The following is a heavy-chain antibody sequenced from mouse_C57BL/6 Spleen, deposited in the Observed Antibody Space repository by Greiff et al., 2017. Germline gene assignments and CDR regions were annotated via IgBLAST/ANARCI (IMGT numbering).Heavy chain of an antibody. V-gene: IGHV1-69*01. CDR3: ARKAVGLPRYFDV. J-gene: IGHJ1*03. D-gene: IGHD1-1*01. Sequence: QVQLQQPGAELVMPGASVKLSCKASGYTFTSYWMHWVKQRPGQGLEWIGEIDPSDSYTTYNQKFKGKYTLTVDKSSSTAYIQLSSLTSEDSAVYYCARKAVGLPRYFDVWGTGTTVTVSS. CDR2: IDPSDSYT. CDR1: GYTFTSYW.